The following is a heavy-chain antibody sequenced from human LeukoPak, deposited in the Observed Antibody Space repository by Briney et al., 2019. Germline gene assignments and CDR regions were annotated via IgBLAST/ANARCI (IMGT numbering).Heavy chain of an antibody. CDR2: ISAYNGNT. CDR3: ARVEELPYYFDY. Sequence: ASVKVSCKASGGTFSSYAISWVRQAPGQGLEWMGWISAYNGNTNYAQKLQGRVTMTTDTSTSTAYMELRSLRSDDTAVYYCARVEELPYYFDYWGQGTLVTVSS. J-gene: IGHJ4*02. V-gene: IGHV1-18*01. D-gene: IGHD1-7*01. CDR1: GGTFSSYA.